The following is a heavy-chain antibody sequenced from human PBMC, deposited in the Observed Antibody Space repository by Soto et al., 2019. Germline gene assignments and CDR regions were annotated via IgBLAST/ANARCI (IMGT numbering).Heavy chain of an antibody. V-gene: IGHV4-31*02. D-gene: IGHD3-16*01. CDR3: ATGRWGAYGSPAGWFAP. Sequence: WTWLRQQPGKSLEWIGHIFHSGTTSYNPSLQSRVTISSETSENQFSLNLTSVTAADTAVYFCATGRWGAYGSPAGWFAPWGRGTLVSVSS. CDR2: IFHSGTT. J-gene: IGHJ5*02.